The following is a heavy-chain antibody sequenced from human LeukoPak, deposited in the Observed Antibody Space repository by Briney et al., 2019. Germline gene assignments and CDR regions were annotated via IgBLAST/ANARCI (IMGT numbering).Heavy chain of an antibody. J-gene: IGHJ4*02. Sequence: GGSLRLSCAASGFTFSDYYMSWIRQAPGKGLEWVSYISSSGSTKYYADSVKGRFTISRDNAENSLYLQMNSLRAEDTAVYYCASNDVLTGYYNGFDYWGQGTLVTVSS. CDR3: ASNDVLTGYYNGFDY. V-gene: IGHV3-11*04. D-gene: IGHD3-9*01. CDR1: GFTFSDYY. CDR2: ISSSGSTK.